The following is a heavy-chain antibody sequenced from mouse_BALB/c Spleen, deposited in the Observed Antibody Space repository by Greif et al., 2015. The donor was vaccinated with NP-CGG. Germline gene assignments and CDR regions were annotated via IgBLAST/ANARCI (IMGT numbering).Heavy chain of an antibody. CDR1: GYTFTSYW. D-gene: IGHD2-1*01. Sequence: QVQLQQPGAELVKPGASVKLSCKASGYTFTSYWMHWVKQRPGQGLEWIGEINPSNGRTNYNEKFKSKATLTVDKSSSTAYMQLSSLTPEDSAVYYCAREGIYYGNYGDYWGQGTSVTVSP. V-gene: IGHV1S81*02. J-gene: IGHJ4*01. CDR2: INPSNGRT. CDR3: AREGIYYGNYGDY.